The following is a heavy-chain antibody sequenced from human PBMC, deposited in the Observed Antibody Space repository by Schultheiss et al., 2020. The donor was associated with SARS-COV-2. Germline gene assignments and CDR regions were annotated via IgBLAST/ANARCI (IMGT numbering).Heavy chain of an antibody. D-gene: IGHD6-13*01. CDR1: DGSISRYY. CDR3: AGGSGWSRFDY. Sequence: SQTLSLTCTVSDGSISRYYWSWIRQPAGKGLEWIGRIYTFGSTNYNPSLKSRVTMSVDTSKNHFSLKLRSVTAADTAVYYCAGGSGWSRFDYWGPGTLVTVSS. CDR2: IYTFGST. J-gene: IGHJ4*02. V-gene: IGHV4-4*07.